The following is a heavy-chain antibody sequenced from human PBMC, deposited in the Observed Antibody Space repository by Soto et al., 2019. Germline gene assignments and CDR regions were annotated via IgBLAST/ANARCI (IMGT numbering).Heavy chain of an antibody. CDR2: ISYDGKYK. J-gene: IGHJ3*02. Sequence: QVQLLESGGGVVQPGRSLRLSCAASGFTFSNYAVHWVRQAPGKGLEWVAVISYDGKYKYYADSVKGRFTISRDNSRNSLYVQMNSLRAEDTAVYYCARESKMGVASNAHDTFDIWGQGTMVTGSS. D-gene: IGHD2-15*01. CDR1: GFTFSNYA. V-gene: IGHV3-30*04. CDR3: ARESKMGVASNAHDTFDI.